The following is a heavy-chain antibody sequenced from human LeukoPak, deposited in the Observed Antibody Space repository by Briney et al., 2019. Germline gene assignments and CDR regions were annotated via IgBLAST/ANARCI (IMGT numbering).Heavy chain of an antibody. J-gene: IGHJ3*02. V-gene: IGHV3-7*01. D-gene: IGHD6-13*01. Sequence: GGSLRLSCAASGISFSNFWMSWVRQAPEKGLEWVAHIKQDGSKKYYVDSVKGRFTISRDNAEKSLSLQMTSLGAEDTAVYYCARPAPYSSSWHGADAFDIWGQGTMVTVSS. CDR1: GISFSNFW. CDR2: IKQDGSKK. CDR3: ARPAPYSSSWHGADAFDI.